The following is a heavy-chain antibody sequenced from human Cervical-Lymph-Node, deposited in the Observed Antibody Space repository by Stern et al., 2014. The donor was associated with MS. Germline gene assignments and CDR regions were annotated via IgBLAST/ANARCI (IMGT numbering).Heavy chain of an antibody. Sequence: TYYAESVRGRFTISRDNSKSTLYLQMNNLRADDTALYYCAKPLVGGTPFDYWGQGTLVTVSS. CDR3: AKPLVGGTPFDY. D-gene: IGHD1-26*01. J-gene: IGHJ4*02. V-gene: IGHV3-23*01. CDR2: T.